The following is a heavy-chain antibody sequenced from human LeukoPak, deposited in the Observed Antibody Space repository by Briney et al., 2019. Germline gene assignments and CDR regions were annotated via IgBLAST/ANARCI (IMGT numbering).Heavy chain of an antibody. D-gene: IGHD3-22*01. Sequence: PSETLSLTCTVSGGSISSYYWSWIRQPPGKGLEWIGYIYYSGSTNYNPSLKSRVTISVDTSKNQFSLKLSSVTAADTAVYYCAREGHYYDSTGWFDPWGQGTPVTVSS. CDR1: GGSISSYY. J-gene: IGHJ5*02. CDR2: IYYSGST. V-gene: IGHV4-59*01. CDR3: AREGHYYDSTGWFDP.